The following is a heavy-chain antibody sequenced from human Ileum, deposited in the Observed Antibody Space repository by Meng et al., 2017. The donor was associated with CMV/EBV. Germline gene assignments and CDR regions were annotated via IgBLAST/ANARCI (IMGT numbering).Heavy chain of an antibody. CDR1: GGSFTGYY. CDR3: ARVPVGGTDY. J-gene: IGHJ4*02. V-gene: IGHV4-34*01. CDR2: INHSGRT. D-gene: IGHD2-15*01. Sequence: SETLSLTCGVYGGSFTGYYWSWIRQLPGKGLEWIGEINHSGRTNYNPSLKSRVAISLDTSKNQFSLKLTSVTAADTAVYYCARVPVGGTDYWGQGTLVTVSS.